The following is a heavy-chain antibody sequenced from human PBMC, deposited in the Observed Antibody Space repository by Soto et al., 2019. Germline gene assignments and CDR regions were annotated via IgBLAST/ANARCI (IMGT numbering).Heavy chain of an antibody. CDR1: GESFSDYF. Sequence: SETLSLTCAVYGESFSDYFWTWIRQSPGKGLEWIGEINHSGRTNYNPSLKSRVTISVDTSKNQFSLRLDSVTAADTAFYYCARGGYLAAAGTIDYWGQGALVTVSS. J-gene: IGHJ4*02. V-gene: IGHV4-34*01. CDR2: INHSGRT. CDR3: ARGGYLAAAGTIDY. D-gene: IGHD6-13*01.